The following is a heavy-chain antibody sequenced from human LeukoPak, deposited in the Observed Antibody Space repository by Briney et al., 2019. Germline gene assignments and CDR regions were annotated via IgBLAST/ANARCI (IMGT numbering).Heavy chain of an antibody. CDR3: ARVGTNADGYFDY. J-gene: IGHJ4*02. D-gene: IGHD4/OR15-4a*01. V-gene: IGHV3-7*01. CDR2: IKQDGSEK. CDR1: GFTFSSCW. Sequence: GGSLRLSCAASGFTFSSCWMSWVRQAPGKGLEWVANIKQDGSEKYYVDSVKGRFTISRDNAKNSLYLQMNSLRAEDTAVYYCARVGTNADGYFDYWGQGTLVTVSS.